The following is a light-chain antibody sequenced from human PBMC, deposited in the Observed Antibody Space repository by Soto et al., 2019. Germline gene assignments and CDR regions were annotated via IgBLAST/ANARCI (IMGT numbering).Light chain of an antibody. CDR2: GDD. CDR1: SSNIGGNS. Sequence: QSVLTLPPSVSAAPGQRVTFSCSGSSSNIGGNSVSWYQQLPGTAPKLLIYGDDKRPSGIPDRFSGSKSGTSATLGITGFQTGDEADYYCGSWDSSLSAYVFGTGTKVTVL. J-gene: IGLJ1*01. CDR3: GSWDSSLSAYV. V-gene: IGLV1-51*01.